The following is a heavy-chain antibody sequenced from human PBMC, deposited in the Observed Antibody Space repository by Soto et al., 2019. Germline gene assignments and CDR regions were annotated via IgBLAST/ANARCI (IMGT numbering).Heavy chain of an antibody. CDR2: IYYSGST. D-gene: IGHD2-2*01. V-gene: IGHV4-39*01. CDR1: GGSISSSSYY. Sequence: SETLSLTCTVSGGSISSSSYYWGWIRQPPGKGLEWIGSIYYSGSTYYNPSLKSRVTISVDTSKNQFSLKLSSVTAADTAVYYCARLDIVVVPAAMTVVFDYWGQGTLVTVSS. J-gene: IGHJ4*02. CDR3: ARLDIVVVPAAMTVVFDY.